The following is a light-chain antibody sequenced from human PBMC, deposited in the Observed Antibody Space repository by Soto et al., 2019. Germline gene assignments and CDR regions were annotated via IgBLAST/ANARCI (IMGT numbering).Light chain of an antibody. J-gene: IGKJ2*01. Sequence: EIVLTQSPGTLSLSPGERATLSGRASQSVSSSYLAWYQQKPGQAPRLLISAASRRDTGIPDRFSGSGSGTDFTLTISRLEPEDFAVYYCHQYGSVPYTFGQGTKLEIK. V-gene: IGKV3-20*01. CDR2: AAS. CDR1: QSVSSSY. CDR3: HQYGSVPYT.